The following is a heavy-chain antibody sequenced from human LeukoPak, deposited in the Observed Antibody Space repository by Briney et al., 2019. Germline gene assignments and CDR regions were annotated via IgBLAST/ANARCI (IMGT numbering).Heavy chain of an antibody. Sequence: SGGSLRLSCAASGFTFSNAWMSWVRQAPGKGLEWVSSISSSSSYIYYADSVRGRFTISRDNSKNTVDLQLNNLRAEDTAVYYCARDLDDINTLPPLFQHWGQGTLVIVSS. CDR2: ISSSSSYI. D-gene: IGHD3/OR15-3a*01. CDR3: ARDLDDINTLPPLFQH. V-gene: IGHV3-21*04. J-gene: IGHJ1*01. CDR1: GFTFSNAW.